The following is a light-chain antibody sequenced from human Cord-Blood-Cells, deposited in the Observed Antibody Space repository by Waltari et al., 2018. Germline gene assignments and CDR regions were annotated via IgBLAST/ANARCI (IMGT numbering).Light chain of an antibody. J-gene: IGLJ2*01. CDR2: KDS. CDR1: ALPKTY. Sequence: SYALTQPPSVSVSLGQMARITCSGEALPKTYAYWYQQKPGQFPVLVIYKDSERPSGIPERFSSSSSGTIVTLTISGVQAEDEADYYCLSADSSGTYVVFGGGTKLTVL. V-gene: IGLV3-16*01. CDR3: LSADSSGTYVV.